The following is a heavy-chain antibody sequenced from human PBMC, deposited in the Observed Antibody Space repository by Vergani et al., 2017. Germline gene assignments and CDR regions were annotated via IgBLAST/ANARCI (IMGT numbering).Heavy chain of an antibody. Sequence: VQLVESGGGLVTPGGSLRLSCAASGFTFSSYSMNWVRQAPGKGLEWVSYISSSSSTIYYADSVKGRFTISRDNAKNSLYLQMNSLRAEDTAVYYCARKGIVATMPRYFDYWGQGTLVTVSS. CDR2: ISSSSSTI. D-gene: IGHD5-12*01. CDR1: GFTFSSYS. J-gene: IGHJ4*02. V-gene: IGHV3-21*05. CDR3: ARKGIVATMPRYFDY.